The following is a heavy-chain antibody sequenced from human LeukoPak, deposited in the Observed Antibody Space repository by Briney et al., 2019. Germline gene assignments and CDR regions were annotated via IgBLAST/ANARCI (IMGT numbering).Heavy chain of an antibody. V-gene: IGHV1-18*01. D-gene: IGHD6-19*01. J-gene: IGHJ6*02. CDR1: GYTFTSYG. Sequence: ASVKVSRKASGYTFTSYGISWVRQAPGQGLEWMGWISAYNGNTNYAQKLQGRVTMTTDTSTSTACMELRSLRSDDTAVYYCARGPAPRLASYGMDVWGQGTTVTVSS. CDR2: ISAYNGNT. CDR3: ARGPAPRLASYGMDV.